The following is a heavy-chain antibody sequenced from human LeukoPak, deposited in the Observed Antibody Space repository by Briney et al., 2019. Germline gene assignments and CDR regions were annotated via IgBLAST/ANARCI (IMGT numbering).Heavy chain of an antibody. D-gene: IGHD6-13*01. CDR3: ARALPGIAAAGTIKNFDY. CDR2: IYYSGST. Sequence: SETLSLTCTVSGGSISSSSYYWGWIRQPPGKGLEWIGSIYYSGSTYYNPSLKSRVTISVDTSKNQFSLKLSSVTAADTAVYYCARALPGIAAAGTIKNFDYWGQGTLVTVSS. CDR1: GGSISSSSYY. J-gene: IGHJ4*02. V-gene: IGHV4-39*01.